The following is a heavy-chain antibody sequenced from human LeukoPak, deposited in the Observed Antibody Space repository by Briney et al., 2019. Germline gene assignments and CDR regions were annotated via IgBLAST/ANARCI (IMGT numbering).Heavy chain of an antibody. J-gene: IGHJ6*03. CDR3: ARGNGDYSSSWYNYYYMDV. CDR1: GGSFSGYY. D-gene: IGHD6-13*01. Sequence: SETLSLTCAVYGGSFSGYYWSWIRQPPGKGLEWIGEINHSGSTNYNPSLKSRVTISVDTSKNQFSLKLSSVTAADTAVYYCARGNGDYSSSWYNYYYMDVWGKGTTVTVSS. CDR2: INHSGST. V-gene: IGHV4-34*01.